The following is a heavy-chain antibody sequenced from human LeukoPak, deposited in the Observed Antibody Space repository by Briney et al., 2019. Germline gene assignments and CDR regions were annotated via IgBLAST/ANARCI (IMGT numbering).Heavy chain of an antibody. CDR3: ARGRHYYDSSGYYYVGLYYYYMDV. Sequence: SETLSLTCAVYGGSFSGYYWSWIRQPPGKGLEWIGEINHSGSTNYNPSLKSRVTISVDTSKNQFSLKLSSVTAAGTAVYYCARGRHYYDSSGYYYVGLYYYYMDVWGKGTTVTVSS. D-gene: IGHD3-22*01. CDR1: GGSFSGYY. CDR2: INHSGST. J-gene: IGHJ6*03. V-gene: IGHV4-34*01.